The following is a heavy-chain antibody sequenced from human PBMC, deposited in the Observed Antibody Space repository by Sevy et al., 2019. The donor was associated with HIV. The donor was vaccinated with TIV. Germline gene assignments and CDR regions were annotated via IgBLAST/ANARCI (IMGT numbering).Heavy chain of an antibody. CDR3: ARGARNEEAYCGGDCYPGDDY. V-gene: IGHV3-64*01. D-gene: IGHD2-21*02. J-gene: IGHJ4*02. Sequence: GGSLRLSCAASGFTFSSYAMHWVRQAPGKGLEYVSAISSNGGSTYYANSVKGRFTISRDNSKNTLYPQMGSLRAEDMAVYYCARGARNEEAYCGGDCYPGDDYWGQGTLVTVSS. CDR2: ISSNGGST. CDR1: GFTFSSYA.